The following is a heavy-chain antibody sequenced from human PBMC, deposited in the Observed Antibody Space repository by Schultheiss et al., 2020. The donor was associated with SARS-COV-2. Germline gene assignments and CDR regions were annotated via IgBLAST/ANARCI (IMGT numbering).Heavy chain of an antibody. J-gene: IGHJ4*02. V-gene: IGHV3-48*01. CDR1: GFWRAYN. CDR3: ARGSGGGYEFDY. CDR2: ISYSGTLI. D-gene: IGHD5-12*01. Sequence: GGSLRLSCSISGFWRAYNMNWVRQAPGKGLEWISYISYSGTLIYYADSVQGRFTISRDIAKNSLYLQMDSLTAEDTAVYYCARGSGGGYEFDYWGQGTLVTVSS.